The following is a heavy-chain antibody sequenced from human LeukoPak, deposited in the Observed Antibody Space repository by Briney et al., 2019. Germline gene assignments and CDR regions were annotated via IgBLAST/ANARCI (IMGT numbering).Heavy chain of an antibody. CDR3: AKDYYGGDIYYYYGMDV. Sequence: SCKASGYTFTSYGMHWVRQAPGKGLEWVAVISYDGNKKTYADSVKGRLTISRDTSKNTLYLQMNSLRAEDSAVYYCAKDYYGGDIYYYYGMDVWGQGTTVTVSS. J-gene: IGHJ6*02. V-gene: IGHV3-30*18. D-gene: IGHD4-23*01. CDR1: GYTFTSYG. CDR2: ISYDGNKK.